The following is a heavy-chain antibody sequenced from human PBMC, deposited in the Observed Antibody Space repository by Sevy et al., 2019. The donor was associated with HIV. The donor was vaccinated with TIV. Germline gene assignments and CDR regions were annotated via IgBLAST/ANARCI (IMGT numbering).Heavy chain of an antibody. CDR1: GYTFTSYD. CDR2: MNPNSGNT. J-gene: IGHJ4*02. V-gene: IGHV1-8*01. Sequence: ASVKVSCKASGYTFTSYDINWVRQATGQGLEWMGWMNPNSGNTGYAQKFQGRVTMTRNTSISKAYMELSSLRSEDTAVYYCARGLKRVQVGAPFFDYWGQGTLVTVSS. CDR3: ARGLKRVQVGAPFFDY. D-gene: IGHD1-26*01.